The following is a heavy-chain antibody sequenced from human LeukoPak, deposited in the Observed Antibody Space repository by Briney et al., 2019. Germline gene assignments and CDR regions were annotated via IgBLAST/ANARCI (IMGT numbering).Heavy chain of an antibody. CDR1: GGSISSSSYY. D-gene: IGHD6-13*01. CDR2: IYYSGST. Sequence: SETLSLTCTVSGGSISSSSYYWGWIRQPPGKGLEWIGSIYYSGSTYYNPSLKSRVTISVDTSKNQFSLKLSSVTAADTAVYYCARPHSSSWPYYFDYWGQGTLVTVSS. J-gene: IGHJ4*01. V-gene: IGHV4-39*07. CDR3: ARPHSSSWPYYFDY.